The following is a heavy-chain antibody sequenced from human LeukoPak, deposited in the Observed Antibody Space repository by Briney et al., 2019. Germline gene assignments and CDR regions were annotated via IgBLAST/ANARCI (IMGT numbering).Heavy chain of an antibody. CDR1: GFTFSDYY. CDR3: ASSRAKYYDSSGWYYFDY. J-gene: IGHJ4*02. CDR2: ISSSSYT. V-gene: IGHV3-11*03. D-gene: IGHD3-22*01. Sequence: GGSLRLSCAASGFTFSDYYMSWIRQAPGKGLEWVSYISSSSYTNYADSVKGRFTISRDNAKNSLYLQMNSLRAEDTAVYYCASSRAKYYDSSGWYYFDYWGQGTLVTVSS.